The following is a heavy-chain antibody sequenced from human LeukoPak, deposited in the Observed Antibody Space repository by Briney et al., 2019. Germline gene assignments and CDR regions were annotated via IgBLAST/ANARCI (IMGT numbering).Heavy chain of an antibody. J-gene: IGHJ5*02. CDR1: GYTFTGYY. D-gene: IGHD1-1*01. CDR3: ARVAVQLERRRFGPNWFDP. Sequence: ASVKVSCKASGYTFTGYYMHWVRQAPGQGLEWMGWINPNSGGTNYAQKFQGRVTMTRDTSISTAYMELSRLRSDDTAVYYCARVAVQLERRRFGPNWFDPWGQGTLVTVSS. V-gene: IGHV1-2*02. CDR2: INPNSGGT.